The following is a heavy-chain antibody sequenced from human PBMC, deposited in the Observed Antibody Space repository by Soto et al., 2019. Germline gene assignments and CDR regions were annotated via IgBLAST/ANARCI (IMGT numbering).Heavy chain of an antibody. CDR3: AREYCFGGSCYSGLDY. D-gene: IGHD2-15*01. J-gene: IGHJ4*02. Sequence: PSETLSLTCTVSGGSISSYFWNWIRQPAGKGLEWIGYVYDSGSTKYNPSLKSRVTISIDTSKSQFSLKLSSVTAADTAVYYCAREYCFGGSCYSGLDYWGQGTLVTVSS. V-gene: IGHV4-59*01. CDR2: VYDSGST. CDR1: GGSISSYF.